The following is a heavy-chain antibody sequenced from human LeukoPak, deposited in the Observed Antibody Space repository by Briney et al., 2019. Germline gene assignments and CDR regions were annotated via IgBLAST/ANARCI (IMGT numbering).Heavy chain of an antibody. CDR1: GGSISSGGYY. J-gene: IGHJ6*02. D-gene: IGHD3-10*01. CDR2: INYSGST. Sequence: SETLSLTCTVSGGSISSGGYYWSWIRQHPGKGLEWIGYINYSGSTYYNPSLKSRVTISVDTSKNQFSLKLSSVTAADTAVYYCARDADYYGSGSDLNGMDVWGQGTTVTVSS. CDR3: ARDADYYGSGSDLNGMDV. V-gene: IGHV4-31*03.